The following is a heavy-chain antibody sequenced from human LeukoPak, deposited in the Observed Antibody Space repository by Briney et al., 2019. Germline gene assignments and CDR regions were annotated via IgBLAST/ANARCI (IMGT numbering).Heavy chain of an antibody. J-gene: IGHJ4*02. V-gene: IGHV3-23*01. CDR2: ISGSGGST. CDR3: AKADYDILGFDY. CDR1: GFTFSSYA. D-gene: IGHD3-9*01. Sequence: PGGSLRLSCAASGFTFSSYAMSWVRQAPGKGLEWVSAISGSGGSTYYADSVKGRFTIPRDNSKNTLYLQMNSLRAEDTAVYYCAKADYDILGFDYWGQGTLVTVSS.